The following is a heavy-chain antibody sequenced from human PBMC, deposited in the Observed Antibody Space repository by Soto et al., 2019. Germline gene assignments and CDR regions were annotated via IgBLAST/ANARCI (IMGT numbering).Heavy chain of an antibody. D-gene: IGHD4-17*01. CDR3: AREYDYGGNSPGSYYYYGMDV. CDR1: GFPFSDYY. V-gene: IGHV3-11*01. Sequence: GRSLRLSFAASGFPFSDYYMSWIRRAPGKGLEWVSYISSSGSTIYYADSVKGRFTISRDNAKNSLYLQMNSLRAEDTAVYYCAREYDYGGNSPGSYYYYGMDVWGQGTTVTVS. J-gene: IGHJ6*02. CDR2: ISSSGSTI.